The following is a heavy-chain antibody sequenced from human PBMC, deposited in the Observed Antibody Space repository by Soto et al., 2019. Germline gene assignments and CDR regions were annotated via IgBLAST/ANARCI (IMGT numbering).Heavy chain of an antibody. CDR3: ARHGVASCSGSYRTMYGRDV. CDR1: GGSISSSSYY. V-gene: IGHV4-39*01. D-gene: IGHD3-10*02. CDR2: IYYSGST. J-gene: IGHJ6*04. Sequence: QLQLQESGPGLVKPSETLSLTCTVSGGSISSSSYYWGWIRQPPGKGLEWIGSIYYSGSTYYNPSLKSRITVSVDTSSTQFSLELSSVTAADTAVYYCARHGVASCSGSYRTMYGRDVWGEGTTVTVSS.